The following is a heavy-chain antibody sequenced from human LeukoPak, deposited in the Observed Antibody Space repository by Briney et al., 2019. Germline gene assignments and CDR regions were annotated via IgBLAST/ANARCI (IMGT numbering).Heavy chain of an antibody. Sequence: GRSLRLSCAASGFTFSSYAMHWVRQAPGKGLEWVAVISYDGSNKYYADSVKGRFTISRDNSKNTLYLQMNSLRAEDTAVYYCAKSYGDYDYYYYYMDVWGKGTTVTVSS. D-gene: IGHD4-17*01. V-gene: IGHV3-30*04. CDR3: AKSYGDYDYYYYYMDV. CDR2: ISYDGSNK. CDR1: GFTFSSYA. J-gene: IGHJ6*03.